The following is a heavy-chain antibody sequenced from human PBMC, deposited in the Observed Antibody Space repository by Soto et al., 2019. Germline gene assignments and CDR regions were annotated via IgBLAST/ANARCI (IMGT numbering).Heavy chain of an antibody. CDR3: ARAPGAFGGVLPRFDH. J-gene: IGHJ4*02. CDR2: INHSGST. Sequence: PSETLYLTCAVYGGSFSGYYWSWIRQPPGKGLEWIGEINHSGSTNYNPSLKSRVTISVDTSKNQFSLKLSSVTAADTAVYYCARAPGAFGGVLPRFDHWGQGTLVSVSS. CDR1: GGSFSGYY. V-gene: IGHV4-34*01. D-gene: IGHD3-16*01.